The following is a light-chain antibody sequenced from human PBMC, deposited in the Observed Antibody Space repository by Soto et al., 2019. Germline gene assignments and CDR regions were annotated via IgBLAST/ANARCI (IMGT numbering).Light chain of an antibody. CDR2: GAS. CDR1: QSIGSN. Sequence: EVVMTQSPATLSVSPGERATLSCRASQSIGSNLAWYQQKPGQAPRLLIYGASARATGIPARFSGSGSGTEFTLTISSLQSEDFAVYYCQQYSNWPSLTFGGGTKVDIK. J-gene: IGKJ4*01. V-gene: IGKV3-15*01. CDR3: QQYSNWPSLT.